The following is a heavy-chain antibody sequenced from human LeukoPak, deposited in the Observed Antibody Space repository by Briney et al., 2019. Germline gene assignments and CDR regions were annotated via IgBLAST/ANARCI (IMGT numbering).Heavy chain of an antibody. V-gene: IGHV4-59*01. CDR3: ARRVGSNWSYFFDY. CDR2: AYGGVVT. D-gene: IGHD6-13*01. Sequence: SETLSLTCTVSGGSTSSFHGNCRRQSRGGGGEWVGYAYGGVVTKYNPSLRFRVTMSIDTSKKKFSLNLKSMTAEDTALHCFARRVGSNWSYFFDYWRQGTLVTVFS. CDR1: GGSTSSFH. J-gene: IGHJ4*02.